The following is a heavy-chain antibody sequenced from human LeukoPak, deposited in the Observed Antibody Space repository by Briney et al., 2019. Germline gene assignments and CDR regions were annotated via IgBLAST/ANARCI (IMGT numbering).Heavy chain of an antibody. V-gene: IGHV3-13*01. CDR1: GFTFSSYD. CDR3: ASLFLCYGCSSSSDSFNI. CDR2: IGTAGEI. Sequence: PGGSLRLSCAASGFTFSSYDIHWVRQATGKGLEWVSGIGTAGEIYYPGSVKGRFTISRENAKNSLYLQMNSLRAEDTAVYYCASLFLCYGCSSSSDSFNIWGQGTMVTVSS. J-gene: IGHJ3*02. D-gene: IGHD6-6*01.